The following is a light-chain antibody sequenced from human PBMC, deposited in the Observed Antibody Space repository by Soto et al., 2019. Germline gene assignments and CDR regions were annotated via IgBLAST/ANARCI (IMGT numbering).Light chain of an antibody. CDR1: RSNIGDNA. Sequence: QSVLTQPPSVSEAPWQRVTISCFGRRSNIGDNAVNWYQQVPGKAPKLLIYYDDLLPSGVSDRFSGSKSGTSASLAISGLQSEDEADYYCAVWDDSLNAVVFGGGTQLTVL. CDR2: YDD. CDR3: AVWDDSLNAVV. V-gene: IGLV1-36*01. J-gene: IGLJ2*01.